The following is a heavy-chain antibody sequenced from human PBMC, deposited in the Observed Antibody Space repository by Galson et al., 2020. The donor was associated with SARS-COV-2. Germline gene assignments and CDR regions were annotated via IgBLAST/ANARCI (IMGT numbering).Heavy chain of an antibody. CDR2: IYTSGST. V-gene: IGHV4-61*09. J-gene: IGHJ6*03. D-gene: IGHD6-19*01. Sequence: SETLSLTCTVSGGSISSGSYYWSWIRQPAGKGLEWIGHIYTSGSTNYNPSLKSRVTISVDTSKNQFSLKLSSVTAAGTAVYYCAGRRRGYSSGWDENYMDVGGKGTTVTVSS. CDR3: AGRRRGYSSGWDENYMDV. CDR1: GGSISSGSYY.